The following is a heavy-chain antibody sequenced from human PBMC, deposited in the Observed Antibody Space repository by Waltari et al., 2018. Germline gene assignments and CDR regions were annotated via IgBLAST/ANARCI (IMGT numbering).Heavy chain of an antibody. CDR1: GSTFSDHW. V-gene: IGHV3-7*01. J-gene: IGHJ4*02. D-gene: IGHD2-15*01. CDR2: RKQDGSQK. Sequence: EVQLVESGGGLVQPGGSPRLSCAAPGSTFSDHWTSWVRQAPGKGLEWVASRKQDGSQKTYVDSVKGRFTISRDNAQNSLYLQMNSLRAEDTAVYYCATAGEYSFLHWGQGTLVTVSS. CDR3: ATAGEYSFLH.